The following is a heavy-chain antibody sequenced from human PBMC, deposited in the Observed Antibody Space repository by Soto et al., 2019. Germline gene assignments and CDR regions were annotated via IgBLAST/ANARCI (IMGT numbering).Heavy chain of an antibody. J-gene: IGHJ6*02. Sequence: QVQLVESGGGVVQPGRSLRLSCAASGFTFSSNGMHWVRQAPGKGLEWVAVIWYDGSNKYYADSVKGRFTISRDNSKNMLYLQMNGLRAEDTAVYYCARDRDHYDFWTLPCGMDVWGQGTTVTVSS. CDR3: ARDRDHYDFWTLPCGMDV. D-gene: IGHD3-3*01. CDR1: GFTFSSNG. CDR2: IWYDGSNK. V-gene: IGHV3-33*01.